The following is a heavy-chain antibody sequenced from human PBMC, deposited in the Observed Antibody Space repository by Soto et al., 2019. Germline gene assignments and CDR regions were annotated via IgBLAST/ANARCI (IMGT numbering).Heavy chain of an antibody. CDR3: ARDRILPSLYGMDV. CDR1: GYTFTSYG. V-gene: IGHV1-18*01. CDR2: ISAYNGNT. Sequence: ASVKVSCKASGYTFTSYGISWVRQAPGQGLEWMGWISAYNGNTNYAQKLQGRVTMTTDTSTSTAYMELSRLRSDDTAVYYCARDRILPSLYGMDVWGQGTTVTVSS. D-gene: IGHD1-26*01. J-gene: IGHJ6*02.